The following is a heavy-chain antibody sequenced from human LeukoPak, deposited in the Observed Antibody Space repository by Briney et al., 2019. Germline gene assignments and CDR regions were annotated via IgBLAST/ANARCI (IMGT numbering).Heavy chain of an antibody. V-gene: IGHV3-9*01. CDR1: GFTFDDYA. CDR3: AKARVGYGSGSYPDY. Sequence: PGRSLRLSCAASGFTFDDYAMHWVRQAPGKGLEWVSGISWNSGSIGYADSVKGRFTISRDNAKNSLYLQMNSLRAEDTALYYCAKARVGYGSGSYPDYWGQGTLVTVSS. D-gene: IGHD3-10*01. J-gene: IGHJ4*02. CDR2: ISWNSGSI.